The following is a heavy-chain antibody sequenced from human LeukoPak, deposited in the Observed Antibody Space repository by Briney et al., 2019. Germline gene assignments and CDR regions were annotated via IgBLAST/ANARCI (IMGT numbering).Heavy chain of an antibody. Sequence: GGSLRLSCAASAFSFSDYWMSWVRQAPGKGLEWVANIKQDGSEEYYVDSVKGRFTISRDNAKNSLYLQMNSLRAEDTAVYYCARVNAALDAFDIWGQGTMVTVSS. J-gene: IGHJ3*02. CDR3: ARVNAALDAFDI. CDR1: AFSFSDYW. CDR2: IKQDGSEE. D-gene: IGHD6-6*01. V-gene: IGHV3-7*01.